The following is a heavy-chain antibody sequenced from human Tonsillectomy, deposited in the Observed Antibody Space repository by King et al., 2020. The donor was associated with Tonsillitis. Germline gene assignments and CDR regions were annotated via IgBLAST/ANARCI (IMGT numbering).Heavy chain of an antibody. CDR2: IYSGGST. D-gene: IGHD3-10*01. Sequence: VQLVESGGGLVQPGGSLRLSCAASGFTVSSNYMSWVRQAPGKGLEWGSVIYSGGSTYYADSVKGRFTITRHNSKNTLYLQMNSLGAEDTAVYYCARDRSSGSYYNWGQGTLVTVSS. V-gene: IGHV3-53*04. CDR3: ARDRSSGSYYN. J-gene: IGHJ4*02. CDR1: GFTVSSNY.